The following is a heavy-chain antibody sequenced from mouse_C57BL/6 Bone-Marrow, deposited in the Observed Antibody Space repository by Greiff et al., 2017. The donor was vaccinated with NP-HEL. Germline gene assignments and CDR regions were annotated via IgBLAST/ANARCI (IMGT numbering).Heavy chain of an antibody. CDR3: ARERDYDYDFCFDV. V-gene: IGHV1-9*01. D-gene: IGHD2-4*01. CDR1: GYTFTGYW. J-gene: IGHJ1*03. CDR2: ILPGSGST. Sequence: VQVVESGAELMKPGASVKLSCKATGYTFTGYWIEWVKQRPGHGLEWIGEILPGSGSTNYNEKFKGKATFTADTSSNTAYMQLSSLTTEDSTIYYYARERDYDYDFCFDVWGTGTTVTVSS.